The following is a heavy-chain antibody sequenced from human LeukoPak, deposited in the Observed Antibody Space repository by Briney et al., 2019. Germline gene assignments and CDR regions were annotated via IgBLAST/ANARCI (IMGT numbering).Heavy chain of an antibody. D-gene: IGHD1-26*01. CDR1: GGSISSYY. CDR2: IYYSGST. Sequence: SGTLSLTCTVSGGSISSYYWSWIRQPPGKGLEWIGYIYYSGSTNYNPSLKSRVTISVDTSKNQFSLKLSSVTAADTAVYYCARGTLGAETQFDYWGQGTLVTVSS. V-gene: IGHV4-59*01. J-gene: IGHJ4*02. CDR3: ARGTLGAETQFDY.